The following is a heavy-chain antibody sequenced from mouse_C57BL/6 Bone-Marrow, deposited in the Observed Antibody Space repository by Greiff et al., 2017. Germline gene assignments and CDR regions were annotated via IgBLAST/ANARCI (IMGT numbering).Heavy chain of an antibody. CDR3: TTDYFDY. Sequence: VQLQQSGAELVRPGASVKLSCTASGFNLKDDYMHWVKQRPEQGLEWIGWFDPENGDTEYASKFQGKATITADTSSNTAYLQLSSLTSEDTAVYYCTTDYFDYWGQGTTLTVSS. V-gene: IGHV14-4*01. CDR2: FDPENGDT. CDR1: GFNLKDDY. J-gene: IGHJ2*01.